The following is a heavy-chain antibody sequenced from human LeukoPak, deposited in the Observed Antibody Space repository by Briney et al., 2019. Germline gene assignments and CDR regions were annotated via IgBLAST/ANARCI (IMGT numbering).Heavy chain of an antibody. Sequence: PGGSLRLSCAASGFSFSSYWMSWVRQAPGKGLEWVANIKEDGSEKNYVDSVKGRFTISRDNAKNSLYLQMNSLRAEDTAVYYCARKDSSPRTFYYWGQGTLVTVSS. CDR1: GFSFSSYW. V-gene: IGHV3-7*01. CDR2: IKEDGSEK. CDR3: ARKDSSPRTFYY. J-gene: IGHJ4*02. D-gene: IGHD3-22*01.